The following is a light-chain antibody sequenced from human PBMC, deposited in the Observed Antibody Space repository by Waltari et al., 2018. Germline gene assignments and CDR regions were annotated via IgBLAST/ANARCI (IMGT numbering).Light chain of an antibody. Sequence: DIVLTQSPGPLSLSPGEGATLSCRTSQTIRTTYLAWYQQKPGQAPTLLIYGTFTRATGIPDRFTGSGSGTHFSLTISSLEPEDFATYYCQQYDISPLTFGGGTKVEIK. CDR1: QTIRTTY. V-gene: IGKV3-20*01. CDR3: QQYDISPLT. J-gene: IGKJ4*01. CDR2: GTF.